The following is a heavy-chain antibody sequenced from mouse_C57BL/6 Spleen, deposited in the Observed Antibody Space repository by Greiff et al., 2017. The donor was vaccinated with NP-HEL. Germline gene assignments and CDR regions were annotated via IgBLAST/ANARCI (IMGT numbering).Heavy chain of an antibody. CDR2: IYPGDGDT. J-gene: IGHJ3*01. V-gene: IGHV1-80*01. D-gene: IGHD3-2*02. CDR3: ATAQATGTWFAY. Sequence: VQLQQSGASVKISCKASGYAFSSYWMNWVKQRPGKGLEWIGQIYPGDGDTNYNGKFKGKATLTADKSSSTAYMQLSSLTSEDSAVYFCATAQATGTWFAYWGQGTLVTVSA. CDR1: GYAFSSYW.